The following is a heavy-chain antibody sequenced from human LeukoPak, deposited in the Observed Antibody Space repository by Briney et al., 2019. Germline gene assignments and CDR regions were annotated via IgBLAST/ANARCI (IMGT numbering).Heavy chain of an antibody. Sequence: GGSLRLSCVASGLSVSSNYMSWVRQAPGKGLEWVSVIYRDGSSYYAEAVKGRFTISRDNSKNTLYIQMNSLRAEDTAVYYCARSFYDILIGYYQYFDYWGQGTLVTVSS. CDR1: GLSVSSNY. CDR2: IYRDGSS. CDR3: ARSFYDILIGYYQYFDY. D-gene: IGHD3-9*01. J-gene: IGHJ4*02. V-gene: IGHV3-66*01.